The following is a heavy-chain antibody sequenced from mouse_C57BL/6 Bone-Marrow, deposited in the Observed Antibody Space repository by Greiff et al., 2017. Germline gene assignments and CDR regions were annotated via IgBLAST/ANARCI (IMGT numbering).Heavy chain of an antibody. Sequence: QVTLKVSGAELMKPGASVKLSCKATGYTFTNYWIGWAKQRPGHGLEWIGDIYPGGGYTNYNEKFKGKATLTADKSSSTAYMQFSSLTSEDSAIYYCAISLWDLFDYWGQGTTLTVSS. J-gene: IGHJ2*01. CDR1: GYTFTNYW. CDR2: IYPGGGYT. D-gene: IGHD4-1*01. V-gene: IGHV1-63*01. CDR3: AISLWDLFDY.